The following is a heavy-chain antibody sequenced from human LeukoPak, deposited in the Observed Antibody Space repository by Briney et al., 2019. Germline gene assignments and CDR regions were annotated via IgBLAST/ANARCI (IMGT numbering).Heavy chain of an antibody. Sequence: GGSLRLSCTASGFTFADYAMSWVRQAPGKGLEWVGFIRSRTYGGTTEYAASVKGRLTISRDDSKSIAYLQMISLKTEDTAVYYCTRIRDAYTLDYWGQGTLVTVSS. CDR3: TRIRDAYTLDY. V-gene: IGHV3-49*04. CDR1: GFTFADYA. J-gene: IGHJ4*02. CDR2: IRSRTYGGTT. D-gene: IGHD5-24*01.